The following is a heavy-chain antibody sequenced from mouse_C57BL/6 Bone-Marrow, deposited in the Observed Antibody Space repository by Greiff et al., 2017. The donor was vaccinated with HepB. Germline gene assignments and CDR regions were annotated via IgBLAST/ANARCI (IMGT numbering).Heavy chain of an antibody. CDR1: GFTFSDYG. V-gene: IGHV5-17*01. J-gene: IGHJ4*01. CDR2: ISSGSSTI. D-gene: IGHD3-2*02. CDR3: ARGLRLQAMDY. Sequence: EVKVVEPGGGLVKPGGSLKLSCEASGFTFSDYGMHWVRQAPEKGLEWVAYISSGSSTIYYADTVKGRFTITRDNAQNTLFLQMTSLRSEDTAMYYGARGLRLQAMDYWGQGTSVTVST.